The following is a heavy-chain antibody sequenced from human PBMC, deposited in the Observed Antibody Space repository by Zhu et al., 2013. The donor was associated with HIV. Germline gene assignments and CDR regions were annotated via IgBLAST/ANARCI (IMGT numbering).Heavy chain of an antibody. Sequence: QVQLVQSGAEVKKPGSSVKVSCKASGGTFSSYTISWVRQAPGQGLEWMGRIIPILGIANYAQKFQGRVTITADKSTSTAYMELSSLRSEDTAVYYCARTVADYYDSSGPFDYWGQGTLVTVSS. CDR3: ARTVADYYDSSGPFDY. CDR2: IIPILGIA. CDR1: GGTFSSYT. D-gene: IGHD3-22*01. V-gene: IGHV1-69*02. J-gene: IGHJ4*02.